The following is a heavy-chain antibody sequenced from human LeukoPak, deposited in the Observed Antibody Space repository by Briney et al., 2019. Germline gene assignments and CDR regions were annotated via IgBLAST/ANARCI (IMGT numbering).Heavy chain of an antibody. CDR2: ISSSSSYI. V-gene: IGHV3-21*01. Sequence: KPGGSLRLSCAASGFTFSSYSMNWVRQAPGKGLEWVSSISSSSSYIYYADSVKGRFTISRDNAKNSLYLQMNSLRAEDTAVYYCARGCSGGSCFTGYYYYYGMDVWGQGTTVTVSS. CDR3: ARGCSGGSCFTGYYYYYGMDV. CDR1: GFTFSSYS. J-gene: IGHJ6*02. D-gene: IGHD2-15*01.